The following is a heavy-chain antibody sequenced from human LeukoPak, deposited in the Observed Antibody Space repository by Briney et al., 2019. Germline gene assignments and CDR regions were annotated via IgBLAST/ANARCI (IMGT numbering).Heavy chain of an antibody. Sequence: GASVKVSCKASGYTFTVYYMRWVRQAPGQGLEWMGWINPNNDGTKYAQEFQGRGTMTRYTSISTAYMELRRLRSDDTALYYCDGKRRLTMVRGGDLPTLDYWGQGTLVTVSS. V-gene: IGHV1-2*02. CDR3: DGKRRLTMVRGGDLPTLDY. CDR1: GYTFTVYY. D-gene: IGHD3-10*01. J-gene: IGHJ4*02. CDR2: INPNNDGT.